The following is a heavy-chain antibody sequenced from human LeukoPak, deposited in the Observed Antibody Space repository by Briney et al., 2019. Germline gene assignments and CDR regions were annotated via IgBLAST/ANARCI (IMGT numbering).Heavy chain of an antibody. J-gene: IGHJ5*02. CDR1: GCSFTGYY. CDR2: INPNSGGT. V-gene: IGHV1-2*02. Sequence: ASVKVSCKASGCSFTGYYMHWVRQAPGQGLEWMGWINPNSGGTNYAQKFQGRVTMTRDTSISTAYMELGRLRSDDTAVYYCARDLGDIVVVPAAIWFDPWGQGTLVTVSS. D-gene: IGHD2-2*01. CDR3: ARDLGDIVVVPAAIWFDP.